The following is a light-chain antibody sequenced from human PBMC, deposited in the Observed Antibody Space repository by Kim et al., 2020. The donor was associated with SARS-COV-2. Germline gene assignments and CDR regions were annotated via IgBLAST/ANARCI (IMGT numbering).Light chain of an antibody. J-gene: IGKJ2*01. CDR3: QQYNSPYT. CDR2: DAS. Sequence: LSAAVGATVTITCRASQYIGRWLAWYQQKPGNAPKVLIYDASTLESGVPSRFNASGSGTEFTLTITNVQPDDFATYYCQQYNSPYTFGQGTKLEI. CDR1: QYIGRW. V-gene: IGKV1-5*01.